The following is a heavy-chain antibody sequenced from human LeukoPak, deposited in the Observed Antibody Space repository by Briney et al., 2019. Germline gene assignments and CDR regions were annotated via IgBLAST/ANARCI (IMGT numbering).Heavy chain of an antibody. CDR2: IYYTGST. J-gene: IGHJ4*02. V-gene: IGHV4-59*01. Sequence: PSETLSLTCTVSGGSISNYYWSWIRQPPGKGLEWIGYIYYTGSTNYNPSLTSRVNISVDTSKNQFSLNLTSVTAADTAVYYCARWGSIAVARFDCWGQGTLVTVSS. D-gene: IGHD6-6*01. CDR1: GGSISNYY. CDR3: ARWGSIAVARFDC.